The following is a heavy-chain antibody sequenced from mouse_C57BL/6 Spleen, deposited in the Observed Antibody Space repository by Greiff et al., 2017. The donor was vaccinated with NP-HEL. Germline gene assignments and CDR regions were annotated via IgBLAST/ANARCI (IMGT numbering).Heavy chain of an antibody. V-gene: IGHV1-4*01. CDR1: GYTFTSYT. CDR3: APEYYYAMDY. Sequence: VQLQESGAELARPGASVKMSCKASGYTFTSYTMHWVKQRPGQGLEWIGYINPSSGYTKYNQKFKDKATLTADKSSSTAYMQLSSLTSADSSVYSCAPEYYYAMDYWGQGTSVTVSS. J-gene: IGHJ4*01. CDR2: INPSSGYT.